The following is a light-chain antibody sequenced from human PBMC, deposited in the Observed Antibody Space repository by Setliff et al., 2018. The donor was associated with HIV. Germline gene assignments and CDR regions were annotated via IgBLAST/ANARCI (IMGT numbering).Light chain of an antibody. CDR3: CSYRSGNTLV. CDR1: SSDVGGYNY. Sequence: QSALTQPRSVSGSPGQSVTISCTGTSSDVGGYNYVSWYQQHPGKAPKLMIYDVSERPSGVPDRFSGSKSANTASLTISGLQAEDEADYYCCSYRSGNTLVFGGGTKVTVL. J-gene: IGLJ3*02. V-gene: IGLV2-11*01. CDR2: DVS.